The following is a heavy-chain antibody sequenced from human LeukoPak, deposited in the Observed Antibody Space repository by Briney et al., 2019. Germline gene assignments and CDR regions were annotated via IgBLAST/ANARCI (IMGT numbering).Heavy chain of an antibody. J-gene: IGHJ4*02. CDR3: ARDLAIAAAGNGRY. CDR1: GFTFSSYE. CDR2: ISSSGSTI. D-gene: IGHD6-13*01. V-gene: IGHV3-48*03. Sequence: RGSLRLSCAASGFTFSSYEMNWVRQAPGKGLEWVSYISSSGSTIYYADSVKGRFTISRDNAKNSLYLQMNSLRAEDTAVYYCARDLAIAAAGNGRYWGQGTLVTVSS.